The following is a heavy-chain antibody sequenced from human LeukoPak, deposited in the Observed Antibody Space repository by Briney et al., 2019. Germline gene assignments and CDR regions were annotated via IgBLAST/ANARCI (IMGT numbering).Heavy chain of an antibody. CDR2: ISGSGGGT. CDR3: AKGDGYYDSSGYLY. J-gene: IGHJ4*02. V-gene: IGHV3-23*01. CDR1: GFTFSDHY. D-gene: IGHD3-22*01. Sequence: GGSLRLSCAASGFTFSDHYKNWVRQAPGKGLEWVSAISGSGGGTYYADSVKGRFTISGDNSKNTVYLQMNSLRAEDTAVYYCAKGDGYYDSSGYLYWGQGTLVTVSS.